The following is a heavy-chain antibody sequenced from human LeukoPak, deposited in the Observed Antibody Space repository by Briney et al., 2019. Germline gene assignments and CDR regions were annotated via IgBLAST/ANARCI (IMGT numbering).Heavy chain of an antibody. CDR3: ARDAHYYGSGSAFDY. V-gene: IGHV4-59*01. Sequence: SETLSLTRTVSGGSICSYYWSWIRQPPGKGLEWIGYIYYSGSTDYNPSLKSRVTISVDTSKNQFSLKLSSVTAADTAVYYCARDAHYYGSGSAFDYWGQGTLVTVSS. D-gene: IGHD3-10*01. J-gene: IGHJ4*02. CDR1: GGSICSYY. CDR2: IYYSGST.